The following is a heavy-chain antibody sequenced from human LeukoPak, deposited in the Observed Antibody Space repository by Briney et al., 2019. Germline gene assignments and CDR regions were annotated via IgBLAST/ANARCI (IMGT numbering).Heavy chain of an antibody. V-gene: IGHV1-18*01. Sequence: ASVKVSCKASGYTFSNYGISWVRQAPGQGLEWVGWIRGDNGNTNCAQNLQGRVTMTTDTSTSTAYMELRSLGSDETAVYYCARVDLLTGYYFFDYWGQGTLVTVSS. CDR2: IRGDNGNT. CDR3: ARVDLLTGYYFFDY. D-gene: IGHD3-9*01. CDR1: GYTFSNYG. J-gene: IGHJ4*02.